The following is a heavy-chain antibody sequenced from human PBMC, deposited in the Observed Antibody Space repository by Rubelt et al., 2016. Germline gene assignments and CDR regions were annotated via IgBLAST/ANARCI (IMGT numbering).Heavy chain of an antibody. CDR3: ARGIAGRSSGWYVD. CDR1: GGSFRGYY. V-gene: IGHV4-34*01. J-gene: IGHJ4*02. CDR2: INHSGST. Sequence: QVQLQQWGAGLLKPSETLSLTCAVYGGSFRGYYWTWIRQPPGKGLEWIGEINHSGSTNYNPSLKSRVTISVNTAKNQFSLKLSSMTAADTAVYYGARGIAGRSSGWYVDWGQGILVTVSS. D-gene: IGHD6-19*01.